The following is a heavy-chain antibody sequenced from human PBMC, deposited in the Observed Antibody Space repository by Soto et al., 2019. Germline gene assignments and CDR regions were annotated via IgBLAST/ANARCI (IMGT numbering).Heavy chain of an antibody. CDR2: INSDGSTI. D-gene: IGHD1-7*01. J-gene: IGHJ4*02. V-gene: IGHV3-74*01. CDR1: GFTFGSYW. CDR3: ATAGNYRFDY. Sequence: LRLSCATSGFTFGSYWMHWVRQAPGQGLAWVSRINSDGSTINYADSVKGRFTISRDNAKNALYLQINSLRADDTAVYYCATAGNYRFDYWGQGTLVTVPQ.